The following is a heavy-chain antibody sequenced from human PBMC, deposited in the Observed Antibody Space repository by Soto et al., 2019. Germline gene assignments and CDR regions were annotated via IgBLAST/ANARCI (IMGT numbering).Heavy chain of an antibody. CDR1: GGTFDSYA. D-gene: IGHD3-16*01. V-gene: IGHV1-69*06. Sequence: SVKVSCKASGGTFDSYAISWVRRAPGQGLEWMGGVIPMFLKSNYAQKFQGRVTITADKSTNTVYMEMNSLKSEDTAVYYCVRGGGEMANPPPYLYWGQGTQVTVSS. CDR2: VIPMFLKS. CDR3: VRGGGEMANPPPYLY. J-gene: IGHJ4*02.